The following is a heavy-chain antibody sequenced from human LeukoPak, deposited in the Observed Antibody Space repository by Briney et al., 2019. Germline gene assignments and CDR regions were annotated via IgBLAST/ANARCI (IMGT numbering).Heavy chain of an antibody. J-gene: IGHJ4*02. CDR3: AKGDSSTPKYYLGY. CDR2: INWNSGSI. D-gene: IGHD3-22*01. V-gene: IGHV3-9*01. CDR1: GFTFDDYT. Sequence: PGRSLRLSCAASGFTFDDYTMHWVRQAPGKGLEWVSGINWNSGSIDYADSVKGRFTISRDNAKNSLYLRMNSLRAEDTALYYCAKGDSSTPKYYLGYWGQGTLVTVSS.